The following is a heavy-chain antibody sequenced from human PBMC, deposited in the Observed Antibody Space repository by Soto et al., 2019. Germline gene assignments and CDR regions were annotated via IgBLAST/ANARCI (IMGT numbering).Heavy chain of an antibody. J-gene: IGHJ5*02. V-gene: IGHV3-30-3*01. CDR1: GFTFSSYA. CDR3: ARDRGDGYNFNWFDP. Sequence: QVQLVESGGGVVQPGRSLRLSCAASGFTFSSYAMHWVRKAPGKGLEWVAVISYDGSNKYYADSVKGRFTISRDNSKNTLYLQMNSLRAEDTAVYYCARDRGDGYNFNWFDPWGQGTLVTVSS. CDR2: ISYDGSNK. D-gene: IGHD5-12*01.